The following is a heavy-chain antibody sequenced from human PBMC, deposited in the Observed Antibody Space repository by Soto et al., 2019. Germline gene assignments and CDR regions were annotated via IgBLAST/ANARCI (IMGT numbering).Heavy chain of an antibody. V-gene: IGHV3-48*01. D-gene: IGHD3-22*01. CDR3: ARDQLYYNDISGRPLNAFDV. Sequence: PGGSLRLSCAASGFTFRNYGMNWVRQAPVKGLEWVSYIGIGSSTKYYADSVKGRFTISRDNAKNSLYLQMNSLRAEDTAVYYCARDQLYYNDISGRPLNAFDVWGQGTMVTVSS. CDR2: IGIGSSTK. J-gene: IGHJ3*01. CDR1: GFTFRNYG.